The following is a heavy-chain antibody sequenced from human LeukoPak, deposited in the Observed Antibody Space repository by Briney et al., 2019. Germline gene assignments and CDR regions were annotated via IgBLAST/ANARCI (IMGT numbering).Heavy chain of an antibody. CDR3: AKDLEYCSSTSCPKFYYYYYGMDV. D-gene: IGHD2-2*01. CDR1: GFTFRTYW. V-gene: IGHV3-74*01. J-gene: IGHJ6*04. Sequence: GGSLRLSCAASGFTFRTYWMHWVRRAPGKGLVWVSRINGDGINTDYADSVKGRFTISRDNSKNTLYLQMNSLRAEDTAVYYCAKDLEYCSSTSCPKFYYYYYGMDVWGKGTTVTVSS. CDR2: INGDGINT.